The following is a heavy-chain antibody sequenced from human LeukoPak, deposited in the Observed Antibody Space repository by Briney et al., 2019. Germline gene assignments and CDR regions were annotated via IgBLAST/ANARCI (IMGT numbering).Heavy chain of an antibody. Sequence: SETLSLTCTVSGGSISSSGYYWGWIRQTPGKGLEWIGSIYYSGSNYHNPSLKSRVSLSVDTSKNQFSLKLSSVTAADTAVYYCANMGYSYAPGLFDPWGQGTLVTVSS. J-gene: IGHJ5*02. D-gene: IGHD5-18*01. CDR1: GGSISSSGYY. CDR2: IYYSGSN. CDR3: ANMGYSYAPGLFDP. V-gene: IGHV4-39*07.